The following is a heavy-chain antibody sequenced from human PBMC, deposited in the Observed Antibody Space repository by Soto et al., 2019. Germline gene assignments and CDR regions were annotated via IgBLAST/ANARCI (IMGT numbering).Heavy chain of an antibody. CDR2: ISYDGSNK. D-gene: IGHD5-12*01. CDR3: ARATRYSGYDYGYGMDV. Sequence: GGSLRLSCAASGFTFSSYAMHWVRQAPGKGLEWVAVISYDGSNKYYADSVKGRFTISRDNSKNTLYLQMNSLRAEDTAVYYCARATRYSGYDYGYGMDVWGQGTTVTVSS. V-gene: IGHV3-30-3*01. J-gene: IGHJ6*02. CDR1: GFTFSSYA.